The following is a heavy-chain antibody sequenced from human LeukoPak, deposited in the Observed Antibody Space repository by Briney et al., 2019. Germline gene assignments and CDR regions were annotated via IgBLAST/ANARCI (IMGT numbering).Heavy chain of an antibody. V-gene: IGHV4-31*03. CDR3: ARSSSSPDEHYFDY. CDR1: GGSISSGGYY. Sequence: SETLSLTCTVSGGSISSGGYYWSWIRQHPGKGLEWIGYIYYSGSTYYNPSLKSRVTISVDTSKNQFSLKLSSVTAADTAVYYCARSSSSPDEHYFDYWGQGTLVTVSS. CDR2: IYYSGST. D-gene: IGHD6-13*01. J-gene: IGHJ4*02.